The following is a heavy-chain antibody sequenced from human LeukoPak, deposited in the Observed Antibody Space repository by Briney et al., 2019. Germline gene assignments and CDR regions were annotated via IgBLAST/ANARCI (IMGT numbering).Heavy chain of an antibody. CDR2: IIPIFGTA. J-gene: IGHJ5*02. CDR1: GGTFSSYA. Sequence: GASVKVSCKASGGTFSSYAISWVRQAPGQGLEWMGGIIPIFGTANYAQKFQGRVTITTDESTSTAYMELSSLRSEDTAVYYCARAPLNSIASPLFDPWGQGTLVTVSS. D-gene: IGHD2-21*01. CDR3: ARAPLNSIASPLFDP. V-gene: IGHV1-69*05.